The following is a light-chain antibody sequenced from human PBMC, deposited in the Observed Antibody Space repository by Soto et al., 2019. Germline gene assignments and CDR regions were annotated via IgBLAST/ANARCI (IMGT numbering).Light chain of an antibody. CDR3: EQYGSSPWT. CDR1: PSVSSGY. Sequence: EIVLTQSPGTLSLSPGERATLSCRASPSVSSGYLAWFQQKPGQAPRLLIYSASSRATGIPDRVSGSGFGTDFTRTISALETEDFAFYYCEQYGSSPWTVGQGTKV. V-gene: IGKV3-20*01. J-gene: IGKJ1*01. CDR2: SAS.